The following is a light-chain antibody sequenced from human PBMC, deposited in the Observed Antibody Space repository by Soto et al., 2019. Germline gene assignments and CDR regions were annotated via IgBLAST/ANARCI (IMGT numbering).Light chain of an antibody. J-gene: IGKJ1*01. Sequence: DIQMTQSPSTLSASVGDRVRIACRASHSISVWLAWFQQKPGKAPKLLIYHSSILQGGVPSRFSGSGSGTEFTLTISSLQPDDFSFYYCQQYNIYPPTFGQGTKV. CDR1: HSISVW. V-gene: IGKV1-5*03. CDR3: QQYNIYPPT. CDR2: HSS.